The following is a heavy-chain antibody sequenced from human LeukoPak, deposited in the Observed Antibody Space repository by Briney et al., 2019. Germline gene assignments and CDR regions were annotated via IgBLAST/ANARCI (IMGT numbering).Heavy chain of an antibody. Sequence: PGGSLRLSCAASGFTFSSYAMHWVRQAPGKGLEWVAVISYDGSNKYYADSVKGRFTISRDNSKNTLYLQMNSLRAEDTAVYYCAKDGRAGGIAARRGYYYYYMDVWGKGTTVTVSS. J-gene: IGHJ6*03. CDR3: AKDGRAGGIAARRGYYYYYMDV. D-gene: IGHD6-6*01. V-gene: IGHV3-30*04. CDR1: GFTFSSYA. CDR2: ISYDGSNK.